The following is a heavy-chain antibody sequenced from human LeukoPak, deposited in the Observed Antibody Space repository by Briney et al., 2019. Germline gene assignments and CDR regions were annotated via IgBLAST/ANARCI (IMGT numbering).Heavy chain of an antibody. CDR3: AGLSYDILTGYSHDDAFDI. D-gene: IGHD3-9*01. J-gene: IGHJ3*02. Sequence: PSETLSLTCTVSGGSISSYYWSWIRQPPGKGLEWIGSIYYSGSTYYNPSLKSRVTISVDTSKNQFSLKLSSVTAADTAVYYCAGLSYDILTGYSHDDAFDIWGQGTMVTVSS. CDR1: GGSISSYY. CDR2: IYYSGST. V-gene: IGHV4-59*05.